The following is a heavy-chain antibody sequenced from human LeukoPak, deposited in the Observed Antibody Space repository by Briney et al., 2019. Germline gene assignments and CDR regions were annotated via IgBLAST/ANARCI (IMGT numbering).Heavy chain of an antibody. CDR3: ARDSERYYDSSGYNDY. J-gene: IGHJ4*02. V-gene: IGHV3-30-3*01. CDR2: ISYDGSNK. CDR1: GFTFSSYA. D-gene: IGHD3-22*01. Sequence: GGSLRLSCAASGFTFSSYAMHWVRQAPGKGLEWVAVISYDGSNKYYADSVKGRFTISRDNSKNTLYLQMNSLRAEDTAVYYCARDSERYYDSSGYNDYWGQGTLVTVSS.